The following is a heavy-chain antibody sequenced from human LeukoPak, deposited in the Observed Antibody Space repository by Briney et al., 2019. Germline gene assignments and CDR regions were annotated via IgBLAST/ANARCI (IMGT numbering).Heavy chain of an antibody. Sequence: PGRSLRLSCAASGFTFDDYAMHWVRQAPGKGLEWVSGISWNSGSIGYADSVKGRFTISRDNAKNSLYLQMNSLRAEDTALYYCAKDLSSSWAYFDYWGQGTLVTVSS. V-gene: IGHV3-9*01. CDR3: AKDLSSSWAYFDY. CDR2: ISWNSGSI. J-gene: IGHJ4*02. CDR1: GFTFDDYA. D-gene: IGHD6-13*01.